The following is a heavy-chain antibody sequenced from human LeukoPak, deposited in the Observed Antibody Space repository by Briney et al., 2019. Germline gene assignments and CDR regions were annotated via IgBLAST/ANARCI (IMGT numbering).Heavy chain of an antibody. CDR1: GFTSSDYW. CDR2: INSDGTSI. J-gene: IGHJ4*02. CDR3: ARDRWNFDY. V-gene: IGHV3-74*01. D-gene: IGHD4-23*01. Sequence: GRSLRLSCAASGFTSSDYWMHWVRQAPGKGLVWVSRINSDGTSISYADSVKGRFTISRDNAKNTLYLQMNSLRAEDSAVYYCARDRWNFDYWGQGTLVTVSS.